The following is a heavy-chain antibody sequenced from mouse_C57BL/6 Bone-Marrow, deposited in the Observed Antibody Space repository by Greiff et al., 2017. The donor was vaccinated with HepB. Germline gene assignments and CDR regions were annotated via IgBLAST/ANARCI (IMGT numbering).Heavy chain of an antibody. Sequence: VKLVESGPGLVAPSQSLSITCTVSGFSLTSYAISWVRQPPGKGLEWLGVIWTGGGTNYNSALKSRLSISKDNSKSQVFLKMNSLQTDDTARYYCARVTTVVATRGWYFDVWGTGTTVTVSS. CDR1: GFSLTSYA. V-gene: IGHV2-9-1*01. CDR3: ARVTTVVATRGWYFDV. CDR2: IWTGGGT. D-gene: IGHD1-1*01. J-gene: IGHJ1*03.